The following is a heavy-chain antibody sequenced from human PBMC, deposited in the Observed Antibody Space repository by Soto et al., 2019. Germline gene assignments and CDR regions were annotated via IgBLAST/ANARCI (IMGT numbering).Heavy chain of an antibody. V-gene: IGHV4-38-2*01. CDR2: IHHRGST. Sequence: PSETLSLTCAVSAYSINSGYYWGWIRQPPGKGLEWLGSIHHRGSTYYNPSLKRRVTISLETSKNQFSLRLTSVTAADTAVLYCARGLGANDGYYFDYWGQGDLVT. D-gene: IGHD1-26*01. J-gene: IGHJ4*02. CDR1: AYSINSGYY. CDR3: ARGLGANDGYYFDY.